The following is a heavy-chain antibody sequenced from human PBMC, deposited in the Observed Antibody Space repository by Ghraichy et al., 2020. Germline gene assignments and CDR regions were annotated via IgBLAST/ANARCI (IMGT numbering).Heavy chain of an antibody. Sequence: SETLSLTCTVSGGSISSYYWSWIRQPPGRGLEWIGYIYHSGSTNYNPSLKSRVTISVDTSKNQFSLRLNSVTAADTAVYYCARAIPPPAGGSQYYYGMDVWGQGTTVTVSS. CDR3: ARAIPPPAGGSQYYYGMDV. CDR2: IYHSGST. V-gene: IGHV4-59*01. J-gene: IGHJ6*02. CDR1: GGSISSYY. D-gene: IGHD6-13*01.